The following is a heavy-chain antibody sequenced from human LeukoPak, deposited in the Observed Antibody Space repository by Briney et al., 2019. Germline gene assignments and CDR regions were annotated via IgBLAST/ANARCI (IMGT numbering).Heavy chain of an antibody. CDR3: ARDYCSGGSCYYYYYYYMDV. Sequence: ASVKVSCKASGYTFTGYYMHWVRQAPGQGLEWMGWINPNSGGTNYAQKFQGRVTMTRDTSISTAYMELRSLRSDDTAVYYCARDYCSGGSCYYYYYYYMDVWGKGTTVTVSS. CDR2: INPNSGGT. D-gene: IGHD2-15*01. CDR1: GYTFTGYY. J-gene: IGHJ6*03. V-gene: IGHV1-2*02.